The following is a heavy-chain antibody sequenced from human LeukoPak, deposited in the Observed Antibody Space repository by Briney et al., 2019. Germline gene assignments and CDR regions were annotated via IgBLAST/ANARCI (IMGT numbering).Heavy chain of an antibody. CDR1: GFIFNDFY. Sequence: PGGSLRLSCAASGFIFNDFYMSWIRQAPGKGLEWISYISNTGDTKYYAASVRGRFTISRDNADNSLSLQLDSLIDEDTGIYYCARGLKYYYDSSGYYGGDYWGQGTPVTVSS. J-gene: IGHJ4*02. CDR2: ISNTGDTK. CDR3: ARGLKYYYDSSGYYGGDY. D-gene: IGHD3-22*01. V-gene: IGHV3-11*01.